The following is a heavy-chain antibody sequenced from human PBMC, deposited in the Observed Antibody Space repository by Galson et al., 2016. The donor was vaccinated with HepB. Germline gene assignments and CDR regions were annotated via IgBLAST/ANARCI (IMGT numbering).Heavy chain of an antibody. CDR3: ARDLRTGADY. CDR2: IYSSGTS. V-gene: IGHV4-38-2*02. Sequence: SETLSLICTVSGYSISSGYFWGWVRQPPGQALEWIASIYSSGTSYYSPSLRSRVTVSVDTSKNQFSLKVRSVTAADTAVYYCARDLRTGADYWGRGTLVTVSS. J-gene: IGHJ4*02. CDR1: GYSISSGYF. D-gene: IGHD2-8*02.